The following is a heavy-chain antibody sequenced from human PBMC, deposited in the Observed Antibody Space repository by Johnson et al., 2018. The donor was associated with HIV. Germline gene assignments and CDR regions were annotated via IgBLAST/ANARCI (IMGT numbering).Heavy chain of an antibody. J-gene: IGHJ3*02. V-gene: IGHV3-23*04. CDR2: TTPSGGGT. CDR3: AKAFSTFHDAFDI. CDR1: GFTFSSYW. Sequence: EVQLVESGGGLVQPGGSLRLSCAASGFTFSSYWMSWVRQAPGKGLEWVSATTPSGGGTYYADSVKGRFTISRDNSKNTLFLQMNSLRAEDTAVYFCAKAFSTFHDAFDIWGQGTMVTVSS. D-gene: IGHD2/OR15-2a*01.